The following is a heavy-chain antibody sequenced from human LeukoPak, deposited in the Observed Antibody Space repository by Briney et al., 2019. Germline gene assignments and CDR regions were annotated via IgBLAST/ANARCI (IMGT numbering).Heavy chain of an antibody. J-gene: IGHJ4*02. CDR3: AKDHHLYPTTSFDY. D-gene: IGHD3-16*01. CDR2: ISGSGGST. V-gene: IGHV3-23*01. Sequence: GGSLRLSCAASGFNVDTNFMSWVRQAPGKGLEWVSAISGSGGSTYYADSVKGRFTISRDNSKNTLYLQMNSLRAEDTAVYYCAKDHHLYPTTSFDYWGQGTLVTVSS. CDR1: GFNVDTNF.